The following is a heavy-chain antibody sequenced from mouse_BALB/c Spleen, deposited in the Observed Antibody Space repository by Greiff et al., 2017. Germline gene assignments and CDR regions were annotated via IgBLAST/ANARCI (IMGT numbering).Heavy chain of an antibody. J-gene: IGHJ4*01. CDR2: ISYSGST. V-gene: IGHV3-2*02. CDR3: ARNGNYSSMDY. D-gene: IGHD2-1*01. CDR1: GYSITSDYA. Sequence: EVKLVESGPGLVKPSQSLSLTCTVTGYSITSDYAWNWIRQFPGNKLEWLGYISYSGSTSYNPSLKSRISITRDTSKNQFFLQLNSVTTEDTATYYCARNGNYSSMDYWGQGTSVTVSS.